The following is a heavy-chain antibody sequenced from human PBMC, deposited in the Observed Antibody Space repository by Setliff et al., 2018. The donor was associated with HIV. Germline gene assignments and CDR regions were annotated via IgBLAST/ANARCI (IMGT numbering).Heavy chain of an antibody. D-gene: IGHD3-22*01. CDR2: IRYDGSNK. CDR3: AKDRYYDSSGSPFDY. CDR1: GFTFSSYG. J-gene: IGHJ4*02. V-gene: IGHV3-30*02. Sequence: PGGSLRLSCAASGFTFSSYGMHWVRQAPGKGLEWVAFIRYDGSNKYYAGSAKGRFTISRDNSKNTLYLQMNSLRAEDTAVYYCAKDRYYDSSGSPFDYWGQGTLVTVSS.